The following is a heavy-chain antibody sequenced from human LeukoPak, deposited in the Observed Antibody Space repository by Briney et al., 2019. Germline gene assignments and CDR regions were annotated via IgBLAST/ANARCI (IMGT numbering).Heavy chain of an antibody. V-gene: IGHV4-34*01. J-gene: IGHJ4*02. CDR2: INHSGST. D-gene: IGHD6-6*01. CDR1: GGSFSGCY. CDR3: AREKYSSSSTLDY. Sequence: SETLYLTCAVYGGSFSGCYWSWVREPPGKGLEWIGEINHSGSTNYNPSLKSRVTISVDTSKNQFSLKLSSVTAADTAVYYCAREKYSSSSTLDYWGQGTRVTVSS.